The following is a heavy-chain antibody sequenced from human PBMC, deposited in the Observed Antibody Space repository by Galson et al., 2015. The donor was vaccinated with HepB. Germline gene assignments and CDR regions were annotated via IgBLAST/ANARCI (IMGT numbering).Heavy chain of an antibody. Sequence: SLRLSCAASGFTFSSYAMHWVRQAPGKGLEWVAVISYDGSNKYYADSVKGRFTISRDNSKNTLYLQMNSLRAEDTAVYYCAREARRYDFWSGYHLVFDYWGQGTLVTVSS. CDR1: GFTFSSYA. J-gene: IGHJ4*02. V-gene: IGHV3-30-3*01. D-gene: IGHD3-3*01. CDR3: AREARRYDFWSGYHLVFDY. CDR2: ISYDGSNK.